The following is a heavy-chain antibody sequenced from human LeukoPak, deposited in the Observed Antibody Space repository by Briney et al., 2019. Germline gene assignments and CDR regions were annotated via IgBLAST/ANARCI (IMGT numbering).Heavy chain of an antibody. CDR3: ARSLRGWSYDY. Sequence: SETLSLTCAVSDYSISSGYSWGWIRQPPGKGLEWIGEVNHSGSTNYNPSLKSRVTISVDTSKNQFSLKLSSVTAADTAVYYCARSLRGWSYDYWGQGTLVTVSS. CDR2: VNHSGST. V-gene: IGHV4-38-2*01. J-gene: IGHJ4*02. D-gene: IGHD6-19*01. CDR1: DYSISSGYS.